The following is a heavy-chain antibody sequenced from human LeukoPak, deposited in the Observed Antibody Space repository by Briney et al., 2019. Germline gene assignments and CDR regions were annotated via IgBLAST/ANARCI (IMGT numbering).Heavy chain of an antibody. CDR1: GFTFHSHS. CDR3: ARVAGYSGYEPGYFED. D-gene: IGHD5-12*01. Sequence: GGSLRLSCAASGFTFHSHSMNWVRQAPGKGLEWVSSISMTSSYIYYADSVKGRLTISRDNAKNSLYLHMNSLRAEDTAVYYCARVAGYSGYEPGYFEDWGQGTLVTVSS. CDR2: ISMTSSYI. V-gene: IGHV3-21*01. J-gene: IGHJ4*02.